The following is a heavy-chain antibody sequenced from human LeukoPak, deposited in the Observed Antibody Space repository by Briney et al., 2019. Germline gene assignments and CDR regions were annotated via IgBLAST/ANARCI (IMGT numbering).Heavy chain of an antibody. CDR2: FSYDGSTQ. CDR1: GFTFSTYA. Sequence: GRSLRLSCAGSGFTFSTYAMHWVRQAPGKGLEWVALFSYDGSTQRYADSVKGRFTISRDNSKNTLYLQMNSLRAEDTAVYYCARVSSGGTKSHAFDIWGQGTMVTVSS. D-gene: IGHD4-23*01. J-gene: IGHJ3*02. V-gene: IGHV3-30*14. CDR3: ARVSSGGTKSHAFDI.